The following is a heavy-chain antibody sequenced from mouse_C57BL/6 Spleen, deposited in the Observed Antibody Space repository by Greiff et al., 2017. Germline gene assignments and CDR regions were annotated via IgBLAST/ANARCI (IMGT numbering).Heavy chain of an antibody. CDR3: ARSVTTVVAFDD. CDR2: IYPGDGDT. J-gene: IGHJ2*01. V-gene: IGHV1-80*01. CDR1: GYAFSSYW. D-gene: IGHD1-1*01. Sequence: QVQLQQSGAELVKPGASVKISCKASGYAFSSYWMNWVKQRPGKGLEWIGQIYPGDGDTNYNGKFKGKATLTADNSSSTAYMQLSSLTSEDSAVYFCARSVTTVVAFDDWGQGTTLTVSS.